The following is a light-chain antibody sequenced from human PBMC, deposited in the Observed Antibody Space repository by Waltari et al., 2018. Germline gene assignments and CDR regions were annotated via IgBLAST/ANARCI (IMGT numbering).Light chain of an antibody. CDR1: QSVSRA. V-gene: IGKV3-20*01. CDR2: GAS. CDR3: QHYLRLPVT. Sequence: ELVLTQSPGTLSLSLGERATVSCRASQSVSRALAWYQQKPGQAPRLLLYGASTRATGIPDRFSGSGSGTDFSLTISRLEPDDFAVYYCQHYLRLPVTFGQGTTVEI. J-gene: IGKJ1*01.